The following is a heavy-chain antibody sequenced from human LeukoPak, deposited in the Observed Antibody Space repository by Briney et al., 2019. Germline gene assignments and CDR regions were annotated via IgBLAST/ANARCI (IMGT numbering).Heavy chain of an antibody. CDR3: RTGIRTDFDY. CDR1: GFTFSGSA. Sequence: GGSLRLPCAASGFTFSGSAMHWVRQASGKGLEWVGRIRSKANSYATAYAASVKGRFTISRDDSKNTAYLQMNSLKSEDTAVYYCRTGIRTDFDYGGQGTRVTVSS. D-gene: IGHD1-14*01. CDR2: IRSKANSYAT. J-gene: IGHJ4*02. V-gene: IGHV3-73*01.